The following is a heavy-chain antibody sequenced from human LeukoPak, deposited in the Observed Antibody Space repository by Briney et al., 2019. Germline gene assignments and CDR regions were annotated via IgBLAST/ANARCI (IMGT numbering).Heavy chain of an antibody. J-gene: IGHJ4*02. CDR1: GGSISSGGYY. V-gene: IGHV4-30-2*01. CDR2: INHSGST. Sequence: SQTLSLTCTVSGGSISSGGYYWSWIRQPPGKGLEWIGEINHSGSTNYNPSLKSRVTISVDTSKNQFSLKLSSVTAADTAVYYCAEGPRGRYFDYWGQGTLVTVSS. D-gene: IGHD3-10*01. CDR3: AEGPRGRYFDY.